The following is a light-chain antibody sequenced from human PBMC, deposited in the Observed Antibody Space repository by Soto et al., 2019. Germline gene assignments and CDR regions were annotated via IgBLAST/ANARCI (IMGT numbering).Light chain of an antibody. Sequence: EVVMTQSPATLSVSPGERATLSCRASQSVTTNMAWYQQKPGQAPRLLIYGASTRATGIPARFSGSGSGTEFTLTISSLQPEDFATYYCQQSYSNPRTFGQGTKVDI. J-gene: IGKJ1*01. CDR2: GAS. CDR1: QSVTTN. CDR3: QQSYSNPRT. V-gene: IGKV3-15*01.